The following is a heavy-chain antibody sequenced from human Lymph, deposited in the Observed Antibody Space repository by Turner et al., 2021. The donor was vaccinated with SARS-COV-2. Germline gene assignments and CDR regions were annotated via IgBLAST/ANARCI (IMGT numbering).Heavy chain of an antibody. CDR3: ARDLDTAGGMDV. V-gene: IGHV3-53*04. Sequence: EVQLVESGGGLVQPGGSLRLTCAASGLTVSSNYISWVRQAAGKGLEWVSVMYSGGSTYYADAVKGRFTISRHNSKNTLFRQMNSLRAEDTAVYYCARDLDTAGGMDVWGQGTTGTVSS. J-gene: IGHJ6*02. CDR1: GLTVSSNY. D-gene: IGHD5-18*01. CDR2: MYSGGST.